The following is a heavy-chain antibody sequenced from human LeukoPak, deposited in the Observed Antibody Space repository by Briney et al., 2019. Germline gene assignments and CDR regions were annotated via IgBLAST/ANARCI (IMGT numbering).Heavy chain of an antibody. CDR2: INHSGST. V-gene: IGHV4-34*01. Sequence: SETLSLTCAVYGGSFSGYYWSWLRQPPGKGLEWIGEINHSGSTNYNPSLKSRVTISVDTSKNQFSLKLSSVTAADTAVYYCARGPHGSARDYYYGMDVWGQGTTVTVSS. CDR3: ARGPHGSARDYYYGMDV. D-gene: IGHD3-10*01. J-gene: IGHJ6*02. CDR1: GGSFSGYY.